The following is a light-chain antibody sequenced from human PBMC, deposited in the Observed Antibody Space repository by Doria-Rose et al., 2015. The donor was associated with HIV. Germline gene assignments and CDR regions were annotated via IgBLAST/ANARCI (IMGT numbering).Light chain of an antibody. J-gene: IGKJ1*01. CDR1: QSFSSTY. CDR3: HQYGTSWT. CDR2: DGS. Sequence: TQSPGTLSLSPGKRATLSCRASQSFSSTYIAWYQQKPGQAPSLLIYDGSTRATGIPDRFSASGSGTDFTLTTNRLEPEDFALYYCHQYGTSWTFGQGTKVEI. V-gene: IGKV3-20*01.